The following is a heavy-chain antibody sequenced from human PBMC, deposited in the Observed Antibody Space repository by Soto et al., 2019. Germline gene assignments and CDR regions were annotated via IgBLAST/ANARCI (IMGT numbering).Heavy chain of an antibody. J-gene: IGHJ4*02. CDR3: AKEPFHCIRFLEWLLDY. Sequence: PGGSLRLSCAASGFTFSSYGMHWVRQAPGKGLEWVAVISYDGSNKYYADSVKGRFTISRDNSKNTLYLQMNSLRAEDTAVYYCAKEPFHCIRFLEWLLDYWAQGTLVTVSS. CDR1: GFTFSSYG. V-gene: IGHV3-30*18. CDR2: ISYDGSNK. D-gene: IGHD3-3*01.